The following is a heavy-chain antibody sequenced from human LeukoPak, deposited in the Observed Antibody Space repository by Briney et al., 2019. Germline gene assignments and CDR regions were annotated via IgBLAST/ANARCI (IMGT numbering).Heavy chain of an antibody. J-gene: IGHJ4*02. Sequence: GGSLRLSCAASGFTFSSYAMSWVRQAPGKGLEWVSAISGSGGSTYYADSVKGRFTISRDNSKNTLYLQMNSLRAEDTAVYYCAKDMAPLIVVVISSSFDYWGQGTLVTVSS. V-gene: IGHV3-23*01. D-gene: IGHD3-22*01. CDR2: ISGSGGST. CDR3: AKDMAPLIVVVISSSFDY. CDR1: GFTFSSYA.